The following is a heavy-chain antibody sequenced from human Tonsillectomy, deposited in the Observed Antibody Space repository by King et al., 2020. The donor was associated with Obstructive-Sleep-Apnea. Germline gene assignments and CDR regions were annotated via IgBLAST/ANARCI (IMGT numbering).Heavy chain of an antibody. Sequence: VQLVESGGGLVQPGGSLRLSCAASGFTFSSYAMSWVRQAPGKGLEWVSVVSGSGGSTDYADSVKGRFTISRDNSKNTMYLQMNSLRAEDTAVYYCAKVVTVEILVGTDTAGWFDPWGQGTLVTVSS. V-gene: IGHV3-23*04. CDR2: VSGSGGST. CDR1: GFTFSSYA. CDR3: AKVVTVEILVGTDTAGWFDP. D-gene: IGHD2-21*02. J-gene: IGHJ5*02.